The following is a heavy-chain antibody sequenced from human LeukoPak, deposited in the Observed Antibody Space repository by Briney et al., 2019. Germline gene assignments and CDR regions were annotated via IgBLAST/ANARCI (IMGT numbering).Heavy chain of an antibody. CDR1: GGSFSGYY. D-gene: IGHD5-18*01. CDR2: INHSGST. Sequence: SETLSLTCAVYGGSFSGYYWSWIRQPPGKGLEWIGEINHSGSTNYNPSLKSRVTISVDTSKNQFSLKLSSVTAADTAVYYCARGGGYSHGSDWFDPWGQGTLVTVSS. J-gene: IGHJ5*02. V-gene: IGHV4-34*01. CDR3: ARGGGYSHGSDWFDP.